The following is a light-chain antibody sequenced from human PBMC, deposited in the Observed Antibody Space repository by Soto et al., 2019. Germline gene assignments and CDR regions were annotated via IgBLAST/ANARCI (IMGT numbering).Light chain of an antibody. V-gene: IGKV3-15*01. CDR3: QQYNNWPFT. CDR2: GAS. J-gene: IGKJ5*01. Sequence: LAIQSITTGEIDNLSCRASQSVSSNLAWYQQKPGQAPRLLIYGASTRATGIPARFSGSGSGTEFTLTISSLQSEDFAVYYCQQYNNWPFTFGQGTRLEIK. CDR1: QSVSSN.